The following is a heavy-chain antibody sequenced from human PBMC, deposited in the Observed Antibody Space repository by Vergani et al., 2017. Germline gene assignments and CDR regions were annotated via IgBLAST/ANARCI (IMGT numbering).Heavy chain of an antibody. CDR2: IIPIFGTA. CDR1: GGTFSSYA. D-gene: IGHD6-19*01. Sequence: QVQLVQSGAEVKKPGSSVKVSCKASGGTFSSYAISWVRQAPGQGLEWMGGIIPIFGTANYAQKCQGRVTLTRDESTSTAYMELSSLRSKDTAVYYCASDSSGCQTYWDFDLWGRGTLVTVSS. V-gene: IGHV1-69*01. CDR3: ASDSSGCQTYWDFDL. J-gene: IGHJ2*01.